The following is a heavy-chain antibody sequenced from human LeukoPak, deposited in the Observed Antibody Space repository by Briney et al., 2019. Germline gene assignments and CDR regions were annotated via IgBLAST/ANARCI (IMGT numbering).Heavy chain of an antibody. CDR2: INPSGGST. V-gene: IGHV1-46*01. D-gene: IGHD3-22*01. Sequence: ASVKVSCKASGYTFTSYYMHWVRQAPGQGLEWMGIINPSGGSTSYAQTFQGRVTMTRDMSKSTVYMELSSLRSEDTAVYYCARYYYDSSGYYKLYGPANNWFDPWGQGTLVTVSS. CDR3: ARYYYDSSGYYKLYGPANNWFDP. J-gene: IGHJ5*02. CDR1: GYTFTSYY.